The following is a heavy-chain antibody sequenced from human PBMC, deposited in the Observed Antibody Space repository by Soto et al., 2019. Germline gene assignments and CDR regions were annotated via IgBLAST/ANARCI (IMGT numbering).Heavy chain of an antibody. CDR2: VYYSGTT. V-gene: IGHV4-61*01. CDR1: GGSVSDKTYY. D-gene: IGHD4-17*01. Sequence: SETLSLTCSVSGGSVSDKTYYWSWIRQPPGKRLEWIGYVYYSGTTNYSPSLKSRVTISVDLSKNQFSLRLSSVTTADTALYYCARTTAVPNSLRSRYFFDYWGQGTLVTVSS. CDR3: ARTTAVPNSLRSRYFFDY. J-gene: IGHJ4*02.